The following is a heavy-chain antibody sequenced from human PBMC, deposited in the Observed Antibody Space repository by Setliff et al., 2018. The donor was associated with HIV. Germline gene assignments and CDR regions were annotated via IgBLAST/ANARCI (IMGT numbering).Heavy chain of an antibody. Sequence: ASVKVSCKSSGYTFTAYYIHWVRQARGQGLEWMGWMNPNSGNTGYAQKFQGRVTMTRDTSISTAYMELNNLKFEDTAVYYCARARRDSYDRGRRNHYYIDVWGKGTTVTVSS. J-gene: IGHJ6*03. CDR1: GYTFTAYY. D-gene: IGHD3-22*01. V-gene: IGHV1-8*02. CDR2: MNPNSGNT. CDR3: ARARRDSYDRGRRNHYYIDV.